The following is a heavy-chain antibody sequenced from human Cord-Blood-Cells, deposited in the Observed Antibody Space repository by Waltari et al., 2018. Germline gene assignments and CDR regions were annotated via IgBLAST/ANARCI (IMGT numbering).Heavy chain of an antibody. J-gene: IGHJ4*02. CDR2: IYYSGST. Sequence: QVQLQESGPGLVKPSQTLSLTCTVSGGSIPSGVYYWSWIRQHPGKGLEWIGYIYYSGSTYYNPSLKSRVTISVDTSKNQFSLKLSSVTAADTAVYYCARDRDRGYFDYWGQGTLVTVSS. CDR3: ARDRDRGYFDY. CDR1: GGSIPSGVYY. D-gene: IGHD3-10*01. V-gene: IGHV4-31*03.